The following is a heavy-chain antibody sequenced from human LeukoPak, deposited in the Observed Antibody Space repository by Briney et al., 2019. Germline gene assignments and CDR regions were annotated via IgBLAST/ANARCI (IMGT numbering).Heavy chain of an antibody. D-gene: IGHD1-26*01. J-gene: IGHJ3*02. CDR2: IYTSGST. CDR3: ARLPRSVVGAFDI. CDR1: GGSISSDSYY. V-gene: IGHV4-61*02. Sequence: SETLSLTCTVSGGSISSDSYYWSWIRQPAGKGLEWIGRIYTSGSTNYNPSLKSRVTISVDTSKNQFSLKLSSVTAADTAVYYCARLPRSVVGAFDIWGQGTMVTVSS.